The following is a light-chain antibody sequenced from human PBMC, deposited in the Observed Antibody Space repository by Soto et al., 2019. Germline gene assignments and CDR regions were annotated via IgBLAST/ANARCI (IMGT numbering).Light chain of an antibody. CDR1: QSVSSY. CDR3: QHRGNWPRT. CDR2: DAS. V-gene: IGKV3-11*01. J-gene: IGKJ2*01. Sequence: EIVLTQSPATLSLSPGERATLSCRASQSVSSYLAWYQQKPGQAPRLLIYDASNRATGIPARFSGSGSGTDFTLTISSLEPEDFAVYYCQHRGNWPRTFGQETKLYIK.